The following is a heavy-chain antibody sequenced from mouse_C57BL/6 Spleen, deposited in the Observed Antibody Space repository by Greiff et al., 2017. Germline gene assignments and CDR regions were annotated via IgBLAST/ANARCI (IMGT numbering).Heavy chain of an antibody. Sequence: QVQLQQSGAELVRPGTSVKVSCKASGYAFTNYLIEWVKQRPGQGLEWIGVINPGSGGTNYNEKFKGKATLTADKSSSTAYMQLSSLTSEDSAVYFCARDSNPFDDWGQGTTLTVSS. D-gene: IGHD2-5*01. CDR2: INPGSGGT. J-gene: IGHJ2*01. V-gene: IGHV1-54*01. CDR3: ARDSNPFDD. CDR1: GYAFTNYL.